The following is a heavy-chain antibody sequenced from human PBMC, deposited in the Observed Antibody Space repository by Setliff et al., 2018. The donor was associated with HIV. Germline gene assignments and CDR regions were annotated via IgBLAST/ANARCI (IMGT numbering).Heavy chain of an antibody. CDR3: ARVKASWYMDV. CDR2: INPDGSHR. CDR1: GFTFTISW. Sequence: PGGSLRLSCAASGFTFTISWMNWVRQAPGKGLEWVANINPDGSHRDYVDSVKGRFTISRDNAKNSLYLQMNSLRAEDTAVYFCARVKASWYMDVWGKGTTVTVSS. J-gene: IGHJ6*03. V-gene: IGHV3-7*03.